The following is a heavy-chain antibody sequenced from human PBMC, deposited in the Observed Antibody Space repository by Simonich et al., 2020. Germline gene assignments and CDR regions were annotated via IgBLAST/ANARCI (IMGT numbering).Heavy chain of an antibody. V-gene: IGHV3-7*01. CDR2: KKQVGSAK. CDR3: ARDVRRDGFDY. J-gene: IGHJ4*02. Sequence: EVQLVESGGGLVQHGGSLRLSCAASGFAFSSYWMRWGRATGKGLEGVANKKQVGSAKYYVDSVKGRFTISRDNAKNSLYLKMNSLRAEDTAVYYGARDVRRDGFDYWGQGTLVTVSS. CDR1: GFAFSSYW.